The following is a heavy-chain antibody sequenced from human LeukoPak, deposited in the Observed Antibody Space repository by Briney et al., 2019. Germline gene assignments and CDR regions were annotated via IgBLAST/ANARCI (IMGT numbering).Heavy chain of an antibody. Sequence: LTGGSLRLSCAASGFTFSGSAMHWVRQASGKGLEWVGRIRSKANSYATAYAASVKGRFTISRDDSKNTAYLQMNSLKTEDTAVYHCTSLAAAVFYYYYYMDVWGKGTTVTVSS. CDR3: TSLAAAVFYYYYYMDV. CDR1: GFTFSGSA. J-gene: IGHJ6*03. V-gene: IGHV3-73*01. D-gene: IGHD6-13*01. CDR2: IRSKANSYAT.